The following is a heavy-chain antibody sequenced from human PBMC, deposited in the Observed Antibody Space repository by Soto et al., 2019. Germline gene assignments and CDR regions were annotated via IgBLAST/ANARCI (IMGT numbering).Heavy chain of an antibody. CDR3: ARTRPGYYDSSGHRAFDI. V-gene: IGHV3-33*01. CDR1: GFTFSSHG. Sequence: GGSLRLSCAASGFTFSSHGMHWVRQAPGKGLEWVAVIWFDGSNKYYADSVKGRFTISRDNSKNTLYLQMNSLRAEDTAVYYCARTRPGYYDSSGHRAFDIWGQGTMVTVSS. CDR2: IWFDGSNK. D-gene: IGHD3-22*01. J-gene: IGHJ3*02.